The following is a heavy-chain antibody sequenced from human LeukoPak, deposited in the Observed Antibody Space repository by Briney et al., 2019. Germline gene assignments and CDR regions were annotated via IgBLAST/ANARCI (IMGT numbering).Heavy chain of an antibody. Sequence: GGSLRLSCAASGFTFSSYEMNWVRQAPGKGLEWVSYISSSGSTIYYADSMKGRFTISRDNAKNSLYLQMNSLRAEDTALYYCAKDPQFWGATFHYWGQGTLVTVSS. D-gene: IGHD1-26*01. CDR1: GFTFSSYE. CDR2: ISSSGSTI. J-gene: IGHJ4*02. CDR3: AKDPQFWGATFHY. V-gene: IGHV3-48*03.